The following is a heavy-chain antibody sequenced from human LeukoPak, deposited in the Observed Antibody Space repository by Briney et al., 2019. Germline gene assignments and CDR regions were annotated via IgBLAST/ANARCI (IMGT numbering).Heavy chain of an antibody. CDR2: ISLTGET. J-gene: IGHJ4*02. Sequence: GSLRLSCAASGFTVSSYYMYWVRQPPGQGLEWIGEISLTGETNYNPSLNGRVTMSLDKSRNQLSLSLTSVTAADTAIYYCSRESGAFCPFGYWGQGTLVIVPP. D-gene: IGHD1-26*01. V-gene: IGHV4-4*02. CDR3: SRESGAFCPFGY. CDR1: GFTVSSYY.